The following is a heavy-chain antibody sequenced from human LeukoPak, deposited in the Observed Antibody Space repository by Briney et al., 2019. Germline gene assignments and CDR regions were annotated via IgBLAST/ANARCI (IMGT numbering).Heavy chain of an antibody. CDR2: INAGNGNT. D-gene: IGHD6-19*01. CDR1: GYTFTSYA. J-gene: IGHJ4*02. V-gene: IGHV1-3*01. Sequence: ASVQVSCKASGYTFTSYAMHWVRQAPGQRLEWMGWINAGNGNTKYSQKFQGRVTITRDTSASTAYMELSSLRSEDTAVYYCARDRQWLVRYYFDYWGQGTLVTVSS. CDR3: ARDRQWLVRYYFDY.